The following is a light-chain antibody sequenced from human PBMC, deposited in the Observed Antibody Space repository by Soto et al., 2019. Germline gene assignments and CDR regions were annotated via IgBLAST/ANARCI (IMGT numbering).Light chain of an antibody. CDR3: QQYNHWPLT. Sequence: EVLTTQSPATLSVSPGERATLSCRARQGLGTNLAWYQQKPGQAPRLLIYAASTRATGVPGRFSGSGSGTEFTLTISSLQSEDFAVYYCQQYNHWPLTFGGGTKVDIK. CDR1: QGLGTN. V-gene: IGKV3-15*01. J-gene: IGKJ4*01. CDR2: AAS.